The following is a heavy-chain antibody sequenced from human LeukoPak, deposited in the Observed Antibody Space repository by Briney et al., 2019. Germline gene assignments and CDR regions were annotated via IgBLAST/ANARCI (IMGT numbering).Heavy chain of an antibody. D-gene: IGHD3-3*01. J-gene: IGHJ5*02. CDR3: ARHLLHYDFWSGYGPLFWFDP. CDR1: GGSISSSSYY. Sequence: PSATLSLTCTVSGGSISSSSYYWGWIRQPPGKGLEWIGSIYYSGSTYYNPSLKSRVTISVDTSKNQFSLKLSSVTAADTAVYYCARHLLHYDFWSGYGPLFWFDPWGQGTLVTVSS. V-gene: IGHV4-39*01. CDR2: IYYSGST.